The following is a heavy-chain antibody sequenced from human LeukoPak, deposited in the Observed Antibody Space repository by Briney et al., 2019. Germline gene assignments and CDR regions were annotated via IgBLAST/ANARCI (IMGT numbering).Heavy chain of an antibody. Sequence: GGSLRLSYSASGFSFTAYAMHWVRQAPGKGLEYVSAISSNGGSTHYADSVKGRFAISRDNSKNTLYLQMSSLRAEDTAVYYCVKDHGYSSGWYVRGFDYWGQGTLVTVSS. D-gene: IGHD6-19*01. CDR1: GFSFTAYA. V-gene: IGHV3-64D*09. J-gene: IGHJ4*02. CDR2: ISSNGGST. CDR3: VKDHGYSSGWYVRGFDY.